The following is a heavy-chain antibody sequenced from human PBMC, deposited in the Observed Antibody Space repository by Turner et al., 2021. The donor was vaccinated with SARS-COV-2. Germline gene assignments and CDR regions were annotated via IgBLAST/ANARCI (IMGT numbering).Heavy chain of an antibody. Sequence: QLQLQASGPGLVKPSETLSLTCTVSGGSICSSSYYWGWIRQPPGKGLEWLGSIYYSGSTYYNPSLKSRVTISVDTSKNQFSLKLSSVTAADTAVYYCAGEVVVPTTILGAVYGMDVWGQGTTVTVSS. CDR1: GGSICSSSYY. D-gene: IGHD2-2*02. J-gene: IGHJ6*02. CDR2: IYYSGST. V-gene: IGHV4-39*01. CDR3: AGEVVVPTTILGAVYGMDV.